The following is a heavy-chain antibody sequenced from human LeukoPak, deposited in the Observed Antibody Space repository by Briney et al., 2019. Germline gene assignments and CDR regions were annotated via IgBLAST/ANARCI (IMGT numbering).Heavy chain of an antibody. V-gene: IGHV4-39*01. CDR3: ASHGYCSSTSCQTFDY. CDR2: IYYSGST. CDR1: GGSISSSSYY. J-gene: IGHJ4*02. Sequence: PSETLSLTCTVSGGSISSSSYYWGWIRQPPGKGLEWIGSIYYSGSTYYNPSLKSRVTISVDTSKNQFSLKLSSVTAADTAAYYCASHGYCSSTSCQTFDYWGQGTLVTVSS. D-gene: IGHD2-2*01.